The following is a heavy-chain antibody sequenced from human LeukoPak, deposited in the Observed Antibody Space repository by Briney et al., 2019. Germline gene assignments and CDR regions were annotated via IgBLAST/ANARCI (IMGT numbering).Heavy chain of an antibody. CDR3: ARRISSWNVYIDK. Sequence: TTSETLSLTCSVSGGSLSGYYWSWIRQTPGKGLEWIGYIYSSGTTNYNRALQSRVTISLDTAKYQFSLSVTSVTAADTAMYFCARRISSWNVYIDKWGQVIQVTVSS. CDR2: IYSSGTT. V-gene: IGHV4-59*12. CDR1: GGSLSGYY. D-gene: IGHD1-1*01. J-gene: IGHJ4*02.